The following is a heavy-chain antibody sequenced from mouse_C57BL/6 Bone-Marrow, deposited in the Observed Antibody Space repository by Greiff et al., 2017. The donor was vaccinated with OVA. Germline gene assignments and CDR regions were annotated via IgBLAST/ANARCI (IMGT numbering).Heavy chain of an antibody. D-gene: IGHD1-1*02. Sequence: VQLQQSVAELVRPGASVKLSCTASGFNIKNTYMHWVKQRPEQGLEWIGRIDPANGNTKYAPKFQGKATITADTSSNPASLQLSSVTSADTVLSYCASMGGGPTEGNALDYCGQGTSVTVSP. CDR2: IDPANGNT. J-gene: IGHJ4*01. CDR3: ASMGGGPTEGNALDY. V-gene: IGHV14-3*01. CDR1: GFNIKNTY.